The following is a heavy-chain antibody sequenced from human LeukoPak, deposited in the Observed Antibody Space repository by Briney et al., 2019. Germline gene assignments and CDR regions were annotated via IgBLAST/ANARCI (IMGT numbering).Heavy chain of an antibody. CDR2: MYYSGST. CDR1: GGSISSSSYY. CDR3: ARPQRYSNYALDY. D-gene: IGHD4-11*01. J-gene: IGHJ4*02. Sequence: SETLPLTCTVYGGSISSSSYYWGWIRQPPGKGLEWIGSMYYSGSTYYKPSLKSRVTMSVDTSKNQFSLKLSSVTAADTAVYYCARPQRYSNYALDYWGQGTLVTVSS. V-gene: IGHV4-39*01.